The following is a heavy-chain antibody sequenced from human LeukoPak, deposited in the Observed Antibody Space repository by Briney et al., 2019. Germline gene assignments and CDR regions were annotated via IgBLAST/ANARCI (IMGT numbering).Heavy chain of an antibody. CDR1: GFTFDDYA. V-gene: IGHV3-9*01. J-gene: IGHJ3*02. Sequence: PGGSLRLSCAASGFTFDDYAMHWVRQAPGKGLEWVSGISWNSGSIGYADSVKGRFTISRDNAKNSLYLQMNSLRAEDTALYYCAKEQSGGAFDIWGQGTMVTVSS. CDR3: AKEQSGGAFDI. CDR2: ISWNSGSI. D-gene: IGHD3-10*01.